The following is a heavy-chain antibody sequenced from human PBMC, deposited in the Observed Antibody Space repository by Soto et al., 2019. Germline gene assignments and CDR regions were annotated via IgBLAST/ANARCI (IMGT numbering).Heavy chain of an antibody. Sequence: SQTLSLTCAISGDSVSSNTAAWNWIRSSPSRGREWLGRTYYRSNWRHDYAVSVKSRITVNPDTSKNHFSLQLNSVTPDDTAVYYCARGVAGTGFDLWGPGTLVTVSS. J-gene: IGHJ4*02. CDR1: GDSVSSNTAA. V-gene: IGHV6-1*01. D-gene: IGHD6-19*01. CDR2: TYYRSNWRH. CDR3: ARGVAGTGFDL.